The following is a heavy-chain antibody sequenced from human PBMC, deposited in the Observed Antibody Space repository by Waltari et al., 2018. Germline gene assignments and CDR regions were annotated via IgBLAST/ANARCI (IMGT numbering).Heavy chain of an antibody. CDR1: GYTFTGYY. CDR2: INPNSGGT. D-gene: IGHD3-9*01. Sequence: QVQLVQSGAEVKKPGASVKVSCKASGYTFTGYYMHWVRQAPRKGTGWMGRINPNSGGTNYAQKFQGRVTMTRDTSISTAYMELSRLRSDDTAVYDCARDRNYDILTGYYFGGYFDYWGQGTLVTVSS. V-gene: IGHV1-2*06. CDR3: ARDRNYDILTGYYFGGYFDY. J-gene: IGHJ4*02.